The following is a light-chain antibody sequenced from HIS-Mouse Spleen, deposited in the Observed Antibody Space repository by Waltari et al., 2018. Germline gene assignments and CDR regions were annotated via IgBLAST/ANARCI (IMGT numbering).Light chain of an antibody. CDR3: QQYYSTPLT. CDR1: QSVLYSSNNKNY. CDR2: WAS. J-gene: IGKJ4*01. Sequence: DIVMTQSPDSLAVSLGERATINCKSSQSVLYSSNNKNYLAWYQQKPGQPPKQLIYWASTRESGVPDRCSGSGSGTDFTLTISSLQAEDVAVYYCQQYYSTPLTFGGGTKVEIK. V-gene: IGKV4-1*01.